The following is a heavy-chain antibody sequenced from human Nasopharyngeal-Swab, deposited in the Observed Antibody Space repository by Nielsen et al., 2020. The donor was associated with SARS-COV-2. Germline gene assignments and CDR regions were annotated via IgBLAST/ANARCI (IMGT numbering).Heavy chain of an antibody. D-gene: IGHD3-16*01. V-gene: IGHV3-9*01. J-gene: IGHJ6*02. Sequence: SCAASGFTFDDYAMHWVRQAPGKGLEWVSGISWNSGSIGYADSVKGRFTISRDNSKNTLYLQMNSLRAEDTAVYYCAKDWVGTSGASVYYYGMDVWGQGTTVTVSS. CDR1: GFTFDDYA. CDR3: AKDWVGTSGASVYYYGMDV. CDR2: ISWNSGSI.